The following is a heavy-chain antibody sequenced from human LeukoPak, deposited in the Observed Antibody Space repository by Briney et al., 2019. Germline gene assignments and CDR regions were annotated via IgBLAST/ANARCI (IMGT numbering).Heavy chain of an antibody. Sequence: GASLRLSCAASGFTLSNYRINWVRQAPGKGLEWVSYISIGSRAIDYADSVKGRFTISRDNAKNSVYLQMSSLRAEDTAVYYCARDRPDWAIDYWGQGTLVTVSS. V-gene: IGHV3-48*01. CDR1: GFTLSNYR. CDR3: ARDRPDWAIDY. D-gene: IGHD3-9*01. J-gene: IGHJ4*02. CDR2: ISIGSRAI.